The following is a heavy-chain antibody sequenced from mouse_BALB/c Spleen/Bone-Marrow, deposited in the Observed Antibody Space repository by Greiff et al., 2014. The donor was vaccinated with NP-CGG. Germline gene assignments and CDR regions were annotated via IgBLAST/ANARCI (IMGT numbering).Heavy chain of an antibody. Sequence: QVQLQQPGPELAKPGASVKMSCKASGYTFTDTWIHWIKQRPGQGLEWTGYINPSTGYAEYNQNFKDKATLTVDKSSSTAYMQLSSLTSEDSAVYYCARDYWGQGTTLTVSS. CDR1: GYTFTDTW. J-gene: IGHJ2*01. CDR2: INPSTGYA. V-gene: IGHV1-7*01. CDR3: ARDY.